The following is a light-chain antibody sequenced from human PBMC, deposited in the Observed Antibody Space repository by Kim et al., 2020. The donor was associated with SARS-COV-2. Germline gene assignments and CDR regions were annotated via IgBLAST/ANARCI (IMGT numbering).Light chain of an antibody. V-gene: IGLV2-14*04. CDR1: SSDVGSYNF. J-gene: IGLJ3*02. CDR3: SSYTSSNTWV. CDR2: DVD. Sequence: GQSITISCTGTSSDVGSYNFVSWYQQYPGKVPNLMIYDVDKRPSGVSNRFSGSKSGNTASLTISGLQAEDEGDYYCSSYTSSNTWVFGGGTQLTVL.